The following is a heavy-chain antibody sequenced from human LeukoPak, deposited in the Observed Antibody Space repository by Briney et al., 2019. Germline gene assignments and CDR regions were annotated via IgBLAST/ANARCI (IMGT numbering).Heavy chain of an antibody. CDR2: IYNSGST. CDR1: GGSVTTYH. Sequence: SETLSLTCTVSGGSVTTYHWSWIRQPPGKGLEWIAYIYNSGSTNYNPSLKSRVTISVDTPKNQVSLRLSSVTAADTAVYYCARHAIYSGDYSFWFDPWGLGTLVTVSS. J-gene: IGHJ5*02. D-gene: IGHD1-26*01. CDR3: ARHAIYSGDYSFWFDP. V-gene: IGHV4-59*08.